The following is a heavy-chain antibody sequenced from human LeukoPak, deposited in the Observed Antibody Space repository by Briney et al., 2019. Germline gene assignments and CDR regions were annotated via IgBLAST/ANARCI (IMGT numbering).Heavy chain of an antibody. J-gene: IGHJ4*02. CDR1: GFTFSSYG. CDR2: IWYDGSNK. V-gene: IGHV3-33*01. CDR3: ARDRDYYGSNPYFDY. Sequence: PGGSLRLSCAASGFTFSSYGMHWVRKAPGKGLEWVAVIWYDGSNKYYADSVKGRFTISRDNSKNTLYLQTNSLRAEDTAVYYCARDRDYYGSNPYFDYWGQGTLVTVSS. D-gene: IGHD3-10*01.